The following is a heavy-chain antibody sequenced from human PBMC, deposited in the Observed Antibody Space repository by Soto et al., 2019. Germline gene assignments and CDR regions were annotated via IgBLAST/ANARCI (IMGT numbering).Heavy chain of an antibody. D-gene: IGHD6-19*01. CDR1: GGSFSGYY. CDR2: INHSGST. J-gene: IGHJ4*02. V-gene: IGHV4-34*01. Sequence: ETLSLTCAVYGGSFSGYYWSWIRQPPGKGLEWIGEINHSGSTNYNPSLKSRVTISVDTSKNQFSLKLSSVTAADTAVYYCARGGRQWLVRGFDYWGQGTLVTVSS. CDR3: ARGGRQWLVRGFDY.